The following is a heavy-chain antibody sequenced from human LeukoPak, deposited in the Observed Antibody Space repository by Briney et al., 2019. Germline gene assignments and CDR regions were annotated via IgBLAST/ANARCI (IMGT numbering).Heavy chain of an antibody. CDR1: GGTFSSYA. CDR2: INPNSGGT. Sequence: GASVKVSCKASGGTFSSYAISWVRQAPGQGLEWMGWINPNSGGTNYAQKFQGRVTMTRDTSISTAYMELSRLRSDDTAVYYCARDETSGIVGAHDYWGQGTLVTVSS. D-gene: IGHD1-26*01. V-gene: IGHV1-2*02. CDR3: ARDETSGIVGAHDY. J-gene: IGHJ4*02.